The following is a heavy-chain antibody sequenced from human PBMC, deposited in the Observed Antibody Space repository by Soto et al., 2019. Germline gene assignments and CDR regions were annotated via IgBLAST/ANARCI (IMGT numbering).Heavy chain of an antibody. CDR1: GFTVSSNY. V-gene: IGHV3-53*01. CDR3: VRARSTDSRPDY. J-gene: IGHJ4*01. D-gene: IGHD3-22*01. CDR2: IYSGGST. Sequence: GGSLRLSCAASGFTVSSNYMSWVRQAPGKGLEWASVIYSGGSTYYADSVKGRFTISRDNAKNSLFLQLDSLRAEDTAVYFCVRARSTDSRPDYWGHGTLVTVSS.